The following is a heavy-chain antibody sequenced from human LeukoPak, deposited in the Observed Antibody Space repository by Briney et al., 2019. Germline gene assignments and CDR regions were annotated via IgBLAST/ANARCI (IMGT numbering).Heavy chain of an antibody. Sequence: GGSLRLSCAASGFTFSSYAMSWVRQAPGKGLEWVSAINSAGSTYYGDSVRGRFTISRDNSKNVLHLQMNSLRAEDTALYYCAKDQNTVATAPFDYWGLGTLVAVSS. CDR2: INSAGST. CDR1: GFTFSSYA. CDR3: AKDQNTVATAPFDY. D-gene: IGHD4-17*01. V-gene: IGHV3-23*01. J-gene: IGHJ4*02.